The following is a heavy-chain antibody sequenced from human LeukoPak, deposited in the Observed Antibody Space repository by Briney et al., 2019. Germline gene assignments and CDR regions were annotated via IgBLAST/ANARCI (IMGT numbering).Heavy chain of an antibody. J-gene: IGHJ4*02. D-gene: IGHD3-9*01. CDR1: GDSVSSNSAA. V-gene: IGHV6-1*01. CDR2: TYYRSKWYN. CDR3: ASLGHDYDILTGYYSGGDY. Sequence: SQTLSLTCAISGDSVSSNSAAWNWIRQSPSRGLEWLGRTYYRSKWYNDYAVSVKSRITINPDTSKNQFSLQLNSVTPEDTAVYYCASLGHDYDILTGYYSGGDYWGQGTLVTVSS.